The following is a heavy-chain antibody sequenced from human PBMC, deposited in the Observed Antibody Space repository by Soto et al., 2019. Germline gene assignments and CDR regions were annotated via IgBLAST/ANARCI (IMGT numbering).Heavy chain of an antibody. CDR3: AREGRGYCSSTTCPGI. D-gene: IGHD2-2*01. J-gene: IGHJ4*02. CDR1: GFTFSTYS. V-gene: IGHV3-7*01. Sequence: EVQVVESGGGLVQPGGSLKLSCAASGFTFSTYSMSWVRQAPGKGLEWVANINQDGSEKNYVASVKGRFTISRDNAKNSLSLQMNSLRAEDTAVYYCAREGRGYCSSTTCPGIWGQGTLVTVSS. CDR2: INQDGSEK.